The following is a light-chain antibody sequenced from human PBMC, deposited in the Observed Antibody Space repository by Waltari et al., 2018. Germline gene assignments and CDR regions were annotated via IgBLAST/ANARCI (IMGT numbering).Light chain of an antibody. V-gene: IGKV3-11*01. J-gene: IGKJ1*01. CDR1: QSVSNY. Sequence: ESVLTQSPATLSLSPGERATLSCRASQSVSNYLAWYQQKPGQAPRLLIYDASTRATGTPARFSGSGSGTDFTLTNSSLESEDFAVYYCQHYSGFSSRTFGQGTKVDIK. CDR3: QHYSGFSSRT. CDR2: DAS.